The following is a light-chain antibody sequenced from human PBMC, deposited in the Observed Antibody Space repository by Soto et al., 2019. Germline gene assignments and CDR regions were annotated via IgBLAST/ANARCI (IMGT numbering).Light chain of an antibody. Sequence: EIVLTQSPATLSVSPGERATLSCRASQSVSSNLAWYQQKPGQAHRLLISDAYTRATGIQARFSGSGSGTEFTLTVRSLQSEDFAVYYCKQYIKWPITFGQGTRLEIK. CDR1: QSVSSN. CDR2: DAY. J-gene: IGKJ5*01. CDR3: KQYIKWPIT. V-gene: IGKV3-15*01.